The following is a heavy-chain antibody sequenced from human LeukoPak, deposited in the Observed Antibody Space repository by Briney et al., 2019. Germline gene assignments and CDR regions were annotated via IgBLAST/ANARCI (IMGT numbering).Heavy chain of an antibody. Sequence: SKTLSLTCTVSGGSISSYYWSWIRQPPGKGLEWIGYIYYSGSANYNPSLKSRVTISVDTSKNQFSLKLSSVTAADTAVYYCARIVVVPAAYDWYFDLWGRGTLVTVSS. V-gene: IGHV4-59*08. CDR2: IYYSGSA. CDR1: GGSISSYY. CDR3: ARIVVVPAAYDWYFDL. D-gene: IGHD2-2*01. J-gene: IGHJ2*01.